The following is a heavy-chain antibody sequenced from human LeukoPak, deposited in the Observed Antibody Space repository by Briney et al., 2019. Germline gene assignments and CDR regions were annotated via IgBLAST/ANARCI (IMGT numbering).Heavy chain of an antibody. CDR3: ARDGQLGNY. J-gene: IGHJ4*02. CDR1: GFTFSSYS. D-gene: IGHD7-27*01. CDR2: INSDGSST. V-gene: IGHV3-74*01. Sequence: GGSLRLSCAASGFTFSSYSMNWVRQAPGKGLMWVSRINSDGSSTAYADSVKGRFTISRDNAKNTLYLQMNSLRVEDTAVYYCARDGQLGNYWGQGTLVTVSS.